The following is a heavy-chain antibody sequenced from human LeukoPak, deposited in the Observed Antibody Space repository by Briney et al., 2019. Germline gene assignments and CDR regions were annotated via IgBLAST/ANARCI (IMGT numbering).Heavy chain of an antibody. CDR3: ARDLSGGWYNDY. J-gene: IGHJ4*02. Sequence: SETLSLTCTVSGYSIGRAYYWGWIRQPPGKGLEWIASIYHSGNTYYNPSLKSRVTISIDMSKNQFSLKLTSVPAADTAIYYCARDLSGGWYNDYWGQGTLVTVSS. V-gene: IGHV4-38-2*02. CDR1: GYSIGRAYY. D-gene: IGHD6-19*01. CDR2: IYHSGNT.